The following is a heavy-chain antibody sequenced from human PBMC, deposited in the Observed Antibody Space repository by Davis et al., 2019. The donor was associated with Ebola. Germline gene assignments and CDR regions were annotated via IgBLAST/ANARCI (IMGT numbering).Heavy chain of an antibody. CDR3: ARRVNKQYWYFDL. Sequence: ASVKVSCKASGYTFTSYDINWVRLATGQGLEWMAWMNSDSGNSGTIQKFQGRISLTRDTSISTAYMELTSLTSEDTAVYYCARRVNKQYWYFDLWGRGTLVTVSS. J-gene: IGHJ2*01. V-gene: IGHV1-8*01. CDR1: GYTFTSYD. CDR2: MNSDSGNS. D-gene: IGHD3-10*01.